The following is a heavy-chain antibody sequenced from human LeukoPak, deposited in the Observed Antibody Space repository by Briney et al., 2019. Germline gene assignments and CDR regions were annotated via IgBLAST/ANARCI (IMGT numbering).Heavy chain of an antibody. CDR3: ARQNPYYYDSSGYYYVSWFDP. V-gene: IGHV5-51*01. J-gene: IGHJ5*02. Sequence: GGSLKISCKGSGYSFTSYWIGWVRQMPGKGLEWMGIIYPGDSDTRYSPSFQGQVTISADKSISTAYLQWSGLKASDTAMYYCARQNPYYYDSSGYYYVSWFDPWGQGTLVTVSS. CDR2: IYPGDSDT. CDR1: GYSFTSYW. D-gene: IGHD3-22*01.